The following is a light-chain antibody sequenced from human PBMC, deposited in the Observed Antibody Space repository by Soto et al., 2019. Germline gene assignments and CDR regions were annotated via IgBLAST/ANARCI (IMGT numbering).Light chain of an antibody. CDR3: SSYTSSSTLV. Sequence: QSALTQPASLSGSPGQSITISCTGTSSDVGGYNYVSWYQQHPGKAPKLMIYDVDSRPSGVSNRFSGSKSGNTASLTISGLQAEDEADYYCSSYTSSSTLVFGGGTKVTVL. J-gene: IGLJ2*01. CDR1: SSDVGGYNY. V-gene: IGLV2-14*01. CDR2: DVD.